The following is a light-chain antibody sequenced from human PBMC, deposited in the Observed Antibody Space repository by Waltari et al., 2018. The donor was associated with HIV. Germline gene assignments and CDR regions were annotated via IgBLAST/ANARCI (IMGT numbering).Light chain of an antibody. V-gene: IGLV1-44*01. CDR1: SSNIGSNT. CDR2: SNK. J-gene: IGLJ3*02. CDR3: AAWDDSLNGWV. Sequence: QSVLTQPPSASGTPGQRVTISCSGSSSNIGSNTVNWYQQLLGMAPKLLIYSNKPRPSGVPARFSGSKSGTSASLAISGLHWLQSEDEADYYCAAWDDSLNGWVFGGGTKLTVL.